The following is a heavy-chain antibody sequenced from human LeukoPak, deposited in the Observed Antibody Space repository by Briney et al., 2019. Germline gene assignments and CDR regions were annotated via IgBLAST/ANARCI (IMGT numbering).Heavy chain of an antibody. J-gene: IGHJ6*02. D-gene: IGHD3-9*01. CDR3: VKDRDYNILTGFYTRLGMDV. V-gene: IGHV3-64D*06. CDR1: GFTFSNYA. Sequence: GGSLRLSCSASGFTFSNYALHWVRQAPGKGLEYVSTISNNGATTYYADSVKGRFTISRDNSKNTLYLQMTSLRVEDTAVFHCVKDRDYNILTGFYTRLGMDVWGQGTTVTVSS. CDR2: ISNNGATT.